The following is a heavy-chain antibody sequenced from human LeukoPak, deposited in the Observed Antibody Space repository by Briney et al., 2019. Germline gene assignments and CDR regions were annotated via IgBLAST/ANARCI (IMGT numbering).Heavy chain of an antibody. J-gene: IGHJ6*02. CDR1: GGSISSSSYY. CDR2: NYYAGGT. Sequence: SETLSLTCTVSGGSISSSSYYWGWIRQPPGRGLDWIGTNYYAGGTYYNPSLKSRVTISVDTSNKQFSLRLSSVTAADTAVYYCARGFGESEYYYYGMDVWGQGTTVTVS. V-gene: IGHV4-39*01. CDR3: ARGFGESEYYYYGMDV. D-gene: IGHD3-10*01.